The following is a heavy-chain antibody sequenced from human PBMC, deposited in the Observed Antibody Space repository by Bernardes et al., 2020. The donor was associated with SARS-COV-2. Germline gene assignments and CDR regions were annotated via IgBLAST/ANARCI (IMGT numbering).Heavy chain of an antibody. Sequence: GGSLRLSCAASGFTFGSNAMSWVRQAPGRGLEWVSSISVGGERTFYTDSVKGRFTISRDNSKNTLYLQMNSLTVEDTALYYCVKVLYGDYAGNWGQGTLVTVSS. CDR2: ISVGGERT. CDR1: GFTFGSNA. J-gene: IGHJ4*01. D-gene: IGHD4-17*01. CDR3: VKVLYGDYAGN. V-gene: IGHV3-23*01.